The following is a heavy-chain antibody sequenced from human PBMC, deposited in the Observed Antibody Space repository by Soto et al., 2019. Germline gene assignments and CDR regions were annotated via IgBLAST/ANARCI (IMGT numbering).Heavy chain of an antibody. CDR3: ARAWELLRGAVFDY. V-gene: IGHV1-69*06. CDR2: IIPIFGTA. J-gene: IGHJ4*02. D-gene: IGHD1-26*01. CDR1: GGTFSSYA. Sequence: ASVKVSCKASGGTFSSYAISWVRQAPGQGLEWMGGIIPIFGTANYAQKFQGRVTITADKSTSTAYMELSSLRSEDTAVYYCARAWELLRGAVFDYWGQGTLVTVSS.